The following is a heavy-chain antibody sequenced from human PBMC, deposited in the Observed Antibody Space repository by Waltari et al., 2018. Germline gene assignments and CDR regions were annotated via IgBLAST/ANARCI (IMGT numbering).Heavy chain of an antibody. D-gene: IGHD5-18*01. CDR2: IYHRGST. Sequence: QVQLHESGPGLVKPSETLSLTCAVSGYSISRGYYWGWIRQTPGRGLEWIGSIYHRGSTYYNTSLKSRVTISVDTSKNQFSLKLISVTAADTAVYYCARGRAYSSPLVDYWGHGTLVTVSS. J-gene: IGHJ4*01. V-gene: IGHV4-38-2*01. CDR3: ARGRAYSSPLVDY. CDR1: GYSISRGYY.